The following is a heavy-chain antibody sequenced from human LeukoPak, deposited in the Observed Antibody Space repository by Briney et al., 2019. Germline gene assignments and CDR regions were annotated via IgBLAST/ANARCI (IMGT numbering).Heavy chain of an antibody. CDR2: ISSSSSTI. CDR3: ARESDRPLFSYYYGMDV. V-gene: IGHV3-48*01. D-gene: IGHD3-3*01. J-gene: IGHJ6*02. Sequence: GGSLRLSCAASGFTFSSYSMNWVRQAPGKGLEWVSYISSSSSTIYYADSVKGRFTISRDNAKNSLYLQMNSLRAEDTAVYYCARESDRPLFSYYYGMDVWGQGTTVTVSS. CDR1: GFTFSSYS.